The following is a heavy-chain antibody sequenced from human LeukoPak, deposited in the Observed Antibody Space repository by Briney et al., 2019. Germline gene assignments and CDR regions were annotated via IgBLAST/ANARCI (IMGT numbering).Heavy chain of an antibody. CDR2: ISSSGGYT. Sequence: GGSLRLSCAASGFTFSDYYMSWLRQAPGKGLDWVSYISSSGGYTNYADSVKGRFTISRDNAKNSLYLQMNSLRADDTAVYYCARSGSHDDWGQGTLVTVSS. D-gene: IGHD1-26*01. CDR1: GFTFSDYY. V-gene: IGHV3-11*03. J-gene: IGHJ4*02. CDR3: ARSGSHDD.